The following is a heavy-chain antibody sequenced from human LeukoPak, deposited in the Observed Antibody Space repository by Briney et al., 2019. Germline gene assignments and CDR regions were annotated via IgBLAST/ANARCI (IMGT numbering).Heavy chain of an antibody. V-gene: IGHV1-2*02. Sequence: ASVKVSCKASGYTFTGYYIHWVRQAPGQGPEWMGWINPNSGDTNYPQNFQGRVTMTRDTSTSTVYMELSSLRSEDTAVYYCARGVVFKSSSWYDTWGQGTLVTVSS. CDR3: ARGVVFKSSSWYDT. CDR1: GYTFTGYY. CDR2: INPNSGDT. D-gene: IGHD2-15*01. J-gene: IGHJ5*02.